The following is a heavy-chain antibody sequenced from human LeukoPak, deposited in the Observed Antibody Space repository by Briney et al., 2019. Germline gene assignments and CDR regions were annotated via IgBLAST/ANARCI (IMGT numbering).Heavy chain of an antibody. D-gene: IGHD3-10*01. CDR1: GFTFSDYY. V-gene: IGHV3-11*04. CDR3: ATYGSGSGTFFDS. Sequence: GGSLRLSCAASGFTFSDYYMSWIRQAPGKGLGWISYISSTGSTIHYADSVKGRFTISRDDAKNSVYLQMNSLRAEDTALYYCATYGSGSGTFFDSWGQGTLVTVS. J-gene: IGHJ4*01. CDR2: ISSTGSTI.